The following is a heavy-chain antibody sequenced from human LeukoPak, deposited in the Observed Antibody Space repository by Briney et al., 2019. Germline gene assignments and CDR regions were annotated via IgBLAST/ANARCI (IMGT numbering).Heavy chain of an antibody. J-gene: IGHJ4*02. CDR3: ARALLPLAGFDY. D-gene: IGHD3-3*02. V-gene: IGHV4-59*01. Sequence: SETQSLTCTVSGGSISSYYWSWIRQPPGKGLEWIGYIYYSGSTNYNPSLKSRVTISVDTSKNQFSLKLSSVTAADTAVYYCARALLPLAGFDYWGQGTLVTVSS. CDR2: IYYSGST. CDR1: GGSISSYY.